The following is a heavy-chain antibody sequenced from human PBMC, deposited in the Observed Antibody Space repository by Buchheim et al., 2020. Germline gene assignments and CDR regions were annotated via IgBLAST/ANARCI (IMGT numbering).Heavy chain of an antibody. CDR3: ARHVYYGSGSLDWFDP. Sequence: QVQLQQWGAGLLKPSETLSLTCAVYGGSFSGYYWSWIRQPPGKGLEWIGSIYYSGSTYYNPSLKSRVTISVDTSKNQFSLKLRSVTAADTAVYYCARHVYYGSGSLDWFDPWGQGTL. CDR2: IYYSGST. V-gene: IGHV4-34*01. CDR1: GGSFSGYY. J-gene: IGHJ5*02. D-gene: IGHD3-10*01.